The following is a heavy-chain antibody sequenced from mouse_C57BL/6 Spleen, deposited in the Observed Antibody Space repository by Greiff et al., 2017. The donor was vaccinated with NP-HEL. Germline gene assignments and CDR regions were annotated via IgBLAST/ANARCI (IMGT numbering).Heavy chain of an antibody. CDR2: IYPGDGDT. CDR1: GYAFSSSW. Sequence: QVQLKQSGPELVKPGASVKISCKASGYAFSSSWMNWVKQRPGKGLEWIGRIYPGDGDTNYNGKFKGKATLTADKSSSTAYMQLSSLTSEDSAVYFCARPLGSSPWFAYWGQGTLVTVSA. CDR3: ARPLGSSPWFAY. V-gene: IGHV1-82*01. D-gene: IGHD1-1*01. J-gene: IGHJ3*01.